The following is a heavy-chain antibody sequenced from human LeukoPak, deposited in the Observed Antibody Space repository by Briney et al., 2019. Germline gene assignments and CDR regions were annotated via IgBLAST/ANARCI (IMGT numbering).Heavy chain of an antibody. V-gene: IGHV1-69*01. Sequence: ASVKVSCKSSGGTFNNSAISWVRQAPGQGLEWLGGIMPLFGTAGYAQKFQGRVTITEDESTRTVYLELTSLTSDDTAVYYCARDVHGDYGSGWFDPWGQGTLVSVSS. J-gene: IGHJ5*02. CDR2: IMPLFGTA. D-gene: IGHD4-17*01. CDR1: GGTFNNSA. CDR3: ARDVHGDYGSGWFDP.